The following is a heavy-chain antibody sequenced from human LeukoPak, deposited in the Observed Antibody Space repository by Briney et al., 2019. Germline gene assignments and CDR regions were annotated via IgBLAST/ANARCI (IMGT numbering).Heavy chain of an antibody. CDR3: ARHTFDRSDYYLDH. V-gene: IGHV4-59*08. Sequence: SETLSLTCTVSGGSISGHYWSWIRQSPGKGLEWIGYIYNSGSTNYNPSLKSRVTISVDTSKNQFSLKVSSVTAADTAVYYCARHTFDRSDYYLDHWGQGTLVTVYS. CDR1: GGSISGHY. D-gene: IGHD3-22*01. CDR2: IYNSGST. J-gene: IGHJ4*02.